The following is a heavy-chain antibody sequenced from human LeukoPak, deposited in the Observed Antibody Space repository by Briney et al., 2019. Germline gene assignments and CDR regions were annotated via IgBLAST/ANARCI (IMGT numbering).Heavy chain of an antibody. CDR3: ARSPGSSWSFDY. Sequence: GGSLRLSCAASGFTFSTYSMNWVRQAAGKGLEWVSSISSSSSYIYYADSVKGRFTISRDNAKNSLYLQMSSLRVEDTAVYYCARSPGSSWSFDYWGQGTLVTVSS. V-gene: IGHV3-21*01. J-gene: IGHJ4*02. CDR2: ISSSSSYI. CDR1: GFTFSTYS. D-gene: IGHD6-13*01.